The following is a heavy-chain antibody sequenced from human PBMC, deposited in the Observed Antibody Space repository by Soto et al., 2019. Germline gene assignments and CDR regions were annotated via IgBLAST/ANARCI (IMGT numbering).Heavy chain of an antibody. J-gene: IGHJ6*03. CDR2: ISSSSSYI. D-gene: IGHD3-16*01. Sequence: GSLRLSCAASGFTFSSYSMNWVRQAPGKGLEWVSSISSSSSYIYYADSVKGRFTISRDNAKNSLYLQMNSLRAEDTAVYYCAREGGERGYYYYYMDVWGKGTTVTVSS. V-gene: IGHV3-21*01. CDR3: AREGGERGYYYYYMDV. CDR1: GFTFSSYS.